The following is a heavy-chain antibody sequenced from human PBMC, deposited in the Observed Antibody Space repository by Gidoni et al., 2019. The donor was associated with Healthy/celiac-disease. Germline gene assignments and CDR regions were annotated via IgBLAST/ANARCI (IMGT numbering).Heavy chain of an antibody. V-gene: IGHV4-39*07. J-gene: IGHJ5*02. Sequence: QLQLQESGTGLVRHSAPLSLTCTVSGGAIRSSSYYWGWIRQPPGKGLEWIGSIYYSGSTYYNPSPKSRVTISVDTSKNQFSLKLSSVTAADTAVYYCARIPSIAAAGGWFDPWGQGTLVTVSS. D-gene: IGHD6-13*01. CDR3: ARIPSIAAAGGWFDP. CDR2: IYYSGST. CDR1: GGAIRSSSYY.